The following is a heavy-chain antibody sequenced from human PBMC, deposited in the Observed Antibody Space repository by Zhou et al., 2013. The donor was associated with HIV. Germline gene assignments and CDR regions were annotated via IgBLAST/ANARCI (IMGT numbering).Heavy chain of an antibody. CDR3: ARVYGFIAVPGAYYYYGMDV. CDR1: GYTFTDYY. D-gene: IGHD6-19*01. J-gene: IGHJ6*02. CDR2: INPETGDT. Sequence: QVQLVQSGSEVKKSGASVNISCKTSGYTFTDYYLHWVRQAPGQGLQWMGWINPETGDTNYAQTFKGRITMTRDTSINTAYMELSSLRSEDTAVYYCARVYGFIAVPGAYYYYGMDVWGQGTTVTVSS. V-gene: IGHV1-2*02.